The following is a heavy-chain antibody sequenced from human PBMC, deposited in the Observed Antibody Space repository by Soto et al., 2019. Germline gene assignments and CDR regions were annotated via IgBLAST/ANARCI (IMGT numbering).Heavy chain of an antibody. Sequence: QVQLVQSGAEVKKPGSSVKVSCKASGGTFSPYTINWVRQAPGQGLEWMGRIIPFHGVTNYAQKYQARITSTADKSTSTAYMELSSLRFEDTAMYYCTSDWEITVSTWSFGGFWGRGTLVTVSS. CDR1: GGTFSPYT. CDR3: TSDWEITVSTWSFGGF. V-gene: IGHV1-69*02. CDR2: IIPFHGVT. J-gene: IGHJ4*02. D-gene: IGHD3-10*01.